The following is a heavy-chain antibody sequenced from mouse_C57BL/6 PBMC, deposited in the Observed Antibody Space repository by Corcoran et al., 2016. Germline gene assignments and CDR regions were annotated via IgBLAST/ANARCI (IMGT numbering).Heavy chain of an antibody. D-gene: IGHD2-1*01. Sequence: QVQLQQSGPELVKPGASVKISCKASGYSFTSYYIHWVKQRPGQGLEWIGWIYPGSGNTKYNEKFKGKATLTADTSSSTAYMQLSSLTSEDSAVYYCARRVTGYFDYWGQGTTLTVSS. J-gene: IGHJ2*01. CDR2: IYPGSGNT. CDR1: GYSFTSYY. CDR3: ARRVTGYFDY. V-gene: IGHV1-66*01.